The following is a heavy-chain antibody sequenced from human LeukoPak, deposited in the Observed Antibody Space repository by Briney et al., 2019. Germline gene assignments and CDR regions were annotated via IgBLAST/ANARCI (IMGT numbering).Heavy chain of an antibody. J-gene: IGHJ4*02. V-gene: IGHV3-23*01. CDR1: GFTFSSYS. CDR2: ISDSGGST. D-gene: IGHD6-13*01. CDR3: AKCGESSSSWYNY. Sequence: QPGGSLRLSCAVSGFTFSSYSMHWVRQAPGKGLEWVSAISDSGGSTYYADSVKGRFTISRDNSKHTLYLQMNSLRAEDTAIYYCAKCGESSSSWYNYWGQGTPVTVSS.